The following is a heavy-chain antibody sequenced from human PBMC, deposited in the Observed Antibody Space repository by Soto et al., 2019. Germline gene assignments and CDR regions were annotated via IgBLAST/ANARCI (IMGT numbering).Heavy chain of an antibody. CDR3: ASKPDSLYYFDF. CDR1: GSSISSDYW. Sequence: QVQLQESGPGLVKPSDTLSLTCGVSGSSISSDYWWGWIRQTPGKGLEWIGYIFSTGTTCYNPSLQSRVTMSVDTANNQFSLRLNSVTAVDPAVYYCASKPDSLYYFDFWGQGTLVTVSS. D-gene: IGHD5-18*01. CDR2: IFSTGTT. J-gene: IGHJ4*02. V-gene: IGHV4-28*01.